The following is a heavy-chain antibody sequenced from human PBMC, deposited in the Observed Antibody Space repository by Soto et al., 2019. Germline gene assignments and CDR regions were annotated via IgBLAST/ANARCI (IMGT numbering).Heavy chain of an antibody. CDR1: GGTFSGYY. CDR3: ARGSVTYSYYNVMDF. V-gene: IGHV4-34*01. D-gene: IGHD2-21*01. CDR2: INHSGST. Sequence: PSETLSLTCAVYGGTFSGYYWSWIRQPPGKGLEWIGEINHSGSTNYNPSHKSRVTISVDTSKNQFSLKLSSVTAAETAVYYCARGSVTYSYYNVMDFWGQWTTVTVSS. J-gene: IGHJ6*02.